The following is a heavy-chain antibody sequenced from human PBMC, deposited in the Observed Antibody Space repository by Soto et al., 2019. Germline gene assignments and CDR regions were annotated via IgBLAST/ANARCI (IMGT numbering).Heavy chain of an antibody. CDR3: AREGGSYSLSPDFDY. CDR1: GFTFSSYA. D-gene: IGHD1-26*01. CDR2: ISYDGSNK. V-gene: IGHV3-30-3*01. Sequence: QVQLVESGGGVVQPGRSLRLSCAASGFTFSSYAMHWVRQAPGKGLEWVAVISYDGSNKYYADSVKGRFTISRDNSKNTLYLQMNSLRAEDTAVYYCAREGGSYSLSPDFDYWGQGTLVTVSS. J-gene: IGHJ4*02.